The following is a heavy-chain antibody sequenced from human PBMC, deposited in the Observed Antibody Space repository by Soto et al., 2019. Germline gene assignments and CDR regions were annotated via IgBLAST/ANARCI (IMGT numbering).Heavy chain of an antibody. J-gene: IGHJ4*02. CDR2: IYSSGST. CDR3: ARDHPQSVGYFHQ. CDR1: GESVSDEGHY. D-gene: IGHD1-26*01. Sequence: QVQLQESGPGLVKPSETLSLSCTVSGESVSDEGHYWSWIRQHPLKGLEWIEYIYSSGSTYYNPSLKSRVSISIDTSNNNFSLKLNSVTAADTAVYYCARDHPQSVGYFHQWGQGTLVTVS. V-gene: IGHV4-31*03.